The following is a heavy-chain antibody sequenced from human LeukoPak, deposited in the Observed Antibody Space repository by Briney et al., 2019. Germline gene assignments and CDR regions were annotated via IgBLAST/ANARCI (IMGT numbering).Heavy chain of an antibody. V-gene: IGHV4-31*03. D-gene: IGHD1-26*01. CDR2: IYHSGST. CDR1: GGSISSDGNY. J-gene: IGHJ4*02. Sequence: SETLSLTCSVSGGSISSDGNYWSWIRQHPGKGLEWIGYIYHSGSTYYNPSLRSRVTLSVDTSNNQFSLNLRSVTAADTAVYYCARRVGTTCFDNWGQGTLVTVSS. CDR3: ARRVGTTCFDN.